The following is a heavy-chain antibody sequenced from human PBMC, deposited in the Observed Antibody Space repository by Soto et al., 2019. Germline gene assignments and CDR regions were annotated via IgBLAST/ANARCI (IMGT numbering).Heavy chain of an antibody. CDR2: ISYDGSNK. J-gene: IGHJ4*02. Sequence: QVQLVESGGGVGQPGRSLRLSCAASGFTFSSYAMHWVRQAPGKGLEWVAVISYDGSNKYYADSVKGRFTISRDNSKNTLYLKMNSLRAEDTAVYYCAREEYYDFWSGYYFSQKRKNYFDYWGQGTLVTVSS. CDR1: GFTFSSYA. V-gene: IGHV3-30-3*01. D-gene: IGHD3-3*01. CDR3: AREEYYDFWSGYYFSQKRKNYFDY.